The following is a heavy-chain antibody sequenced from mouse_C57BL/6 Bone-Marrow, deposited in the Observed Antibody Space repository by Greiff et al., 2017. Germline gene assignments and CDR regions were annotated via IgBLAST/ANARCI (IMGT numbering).Heavy chain of an antibody. V-gene: IGHV1-55*01. CDR3: VYSNYGYFDV. CDR1: GYTFTSYW. D-gene: IGHD2-5*01. CDR2: IYPGSGST. J-gene: IGHJ1*03. Sequence: VKLQESGAELVKPGASVKMSCKASGYTFTSYWLTWVKQRPGQGLEWIGDIYPGSGSTNYNEKFKSKATLTVDTSSSTAYMQLSSLTSEDSAVYYCVYSNYGYFDVWGTGTTVTVSS.